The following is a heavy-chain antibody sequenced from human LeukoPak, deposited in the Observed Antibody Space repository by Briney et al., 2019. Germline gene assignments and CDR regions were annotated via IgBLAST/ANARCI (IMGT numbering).Heavy chain of an antibody. J-gene: IGHJ4*02. Sequence: GGSLRLSCAASGFTFSTYGMHWVRQPPGRGLEWVAFIGYDGTNKHYIDSVKGRFIISRDNSKNTLYLQMNSLRTEDTAVYYCAKKGEVLFDYWGQGTLVTVSS. CDR3: AKKGEVLFDY. CDR2: IGYDGTNK. CDR1: GFTFSTYG. V-gene: IGHV3-30*02. D-gene: IGHD2-21*01.